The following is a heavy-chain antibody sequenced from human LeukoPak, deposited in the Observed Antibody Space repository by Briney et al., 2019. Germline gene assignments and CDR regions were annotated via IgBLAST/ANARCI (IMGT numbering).Heavy chain of an antibody. CDR3: ARLQRGFGDY. CDR1: GDSISSSSYY. V-gene: IGHV4-39*01. CDR2: IYYSGGT. D-gene: IGHD3-16*01. J-gene: IGHJ4*02. Sequence: PSETLSLTCTVSGDSISSSSYYWGWIRQPPGKGLEWSGSIYYSGGTYYNPSLKSRVTISVDTSKNEFSLKLSSVTAADTAVYYCARLQRGFGDYWGQGTLVTVSS.